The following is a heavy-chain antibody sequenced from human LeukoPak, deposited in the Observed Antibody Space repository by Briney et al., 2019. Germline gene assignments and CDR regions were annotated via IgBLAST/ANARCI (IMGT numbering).Heavy chain of an antibody. V-gene: IGHV4-39*01. J-gene: IGHJ4*02. CDR2: IYYSGST. Sequence: SETLSLTCTVSGGSISSGDYYWSWIRQPPGKGLEWIGSIYYSGSTYYNPSLKSRVTISVDTSKNQFSLKLSSVTAADTAVYYCARWIAARPRYYFDYWGQGTLVTVSS. D-gene: IGHD6-6*01. CDR3: ARWIAARPRYYFDY. CDR1: GGSISSGDYY.